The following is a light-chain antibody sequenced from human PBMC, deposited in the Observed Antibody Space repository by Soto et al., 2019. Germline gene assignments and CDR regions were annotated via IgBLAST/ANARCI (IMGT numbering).Light chain of an antibody. CDR1: QSVTSN. CDR2: RIS. J-gene: IGKJ5*01. CDR3: QQHGQWPIT. Sequence: EIVMTQSPATLSVSPGERATLSCRASQSVTSNYLAWYQQKPGQAPMLLIYRISKRATDIQDRFSGSGSGTEFTLTISSLQPEDIATYYCQQHGQWPITFGQGTRLEIK. V-gene: IGKV3D-15*01.